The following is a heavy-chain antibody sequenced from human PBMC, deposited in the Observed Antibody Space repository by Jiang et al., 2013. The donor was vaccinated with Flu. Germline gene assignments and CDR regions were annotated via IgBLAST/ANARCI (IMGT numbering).Heavy chain of an antibody. CDR1: GGSFSGYY. Sequence: LLKPSETLSLTCAVYGGSFSGYYWSWIRQPPGKGLEWIGEINHSGSTNYNPSLKSRVTISVDTSKNQFSLKLSSVTAADTAVYYCASGDYGMDVWGKGTTVTVSS. J-gene: IGHJ6*04. CDR2: INHSGST. CDR3: ASGDYGMDV. V-gene: IGHV4-34*01.